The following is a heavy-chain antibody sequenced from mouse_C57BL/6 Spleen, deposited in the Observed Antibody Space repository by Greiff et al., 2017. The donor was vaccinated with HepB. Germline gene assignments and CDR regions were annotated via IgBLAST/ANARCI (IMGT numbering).Heavy chain of an antibody. CDR2: IDPNSGGT. CDR3: ARGITYYSNPYAMDY. Sequence: QVQLQQPGAELVKPGASVKLSCKASGYTFTSYWMHWVKQRPGRGLEWIGRIDPNSGGTKYNEKFKSKATLTVDKPSSTAYMQLSSLTSEDSAVYYCARGITYYSNPYAMDYWGQGTSVTVSS. CDR1: GYTFTSYW. V-gene: IGHV1-72*01. J-gene: IGHJ4*01. D-gene: IGHD2-5*01.